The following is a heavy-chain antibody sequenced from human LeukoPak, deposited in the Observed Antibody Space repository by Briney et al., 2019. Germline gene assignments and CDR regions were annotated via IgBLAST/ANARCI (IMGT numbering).Heavy chain of an antibody. J-gene: IGHJ4*02. V-gene: IGHV4-34*01. CDR3: ARGDYDSSGYYRKTFDY. CDR2: INHSGST. CDR1: GVYSSAYY. D-gene: IGHD3-22*01. Sequence: SETLSLTCDVSGVYSSAYYWTWIRQPPGEGLEWIGEINHSGSTNYNPSLKSRVTISVDTSKNQFSLKLSSVTAADTAVYYCARGDYDSSGYYRKTFDYWGQGTLVTVSS.